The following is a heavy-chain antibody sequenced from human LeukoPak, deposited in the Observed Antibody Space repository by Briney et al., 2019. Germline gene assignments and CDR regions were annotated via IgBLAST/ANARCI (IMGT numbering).Heavy chain of an antibody. J-gene: IGHJ4*02. CDR2: IIPIFGTA. D-gene: IGHD6-13*01. V-gene: IGHV1-69*05. CDR1: GGTFSSYA. Sequence: SVKVSCKASGGTFSSYAISWVRQAPGQGLEWMGGIIPIFGTANYAQKFQGRVTITTDESTGTAYMELSSLRSEDTAVYYCARVAAAVQYFDYWGQGTWSPSPQ. CDR3: ARVAAAVQYFDY.